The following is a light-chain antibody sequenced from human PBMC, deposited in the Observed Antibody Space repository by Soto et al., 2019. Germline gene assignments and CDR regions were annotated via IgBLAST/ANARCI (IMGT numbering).Light chain of an antibody. Sequence: DIVMTQSPDSLAVSLGERATINCKSSQSVLYSSNNKNYLAWYQQKPGQPPTLLIYWASTRESGVPDRLSSSGSATDFTLTISSLQAEDVAVYYYQHYYCTPLTFGGGTKVEI. CDR1: QSVLYSSNNKNY. CDR2: WAS. J-gene: IGKJ4*01. V-gene: IGKV4-1*01. CDR3: QHYYCTPLT.